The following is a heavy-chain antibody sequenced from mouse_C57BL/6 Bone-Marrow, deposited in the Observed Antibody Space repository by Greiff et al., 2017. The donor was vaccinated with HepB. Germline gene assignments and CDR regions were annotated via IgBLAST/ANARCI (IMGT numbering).Heavy chain of an antibody. CDR3: ARSLLRYAMDY. Sequence: QVQLQQPGAELVMPGASVKLSYKASGYTFTSYWMHWVKQRPGQGLEWIGEIDPSDSYTNYNQKFKGKSTLTVDKSSSTAYMQLSSLTSEDSAVYYCARSLLRYAMDYWGQGTSVTVSS. V-gene: IGHV1-69*01. CDR2: IDPSDSYT. D-gene: IGHD1-1*01. CDR1: GYTFTSYW. J-gene: IGHJ4*01.